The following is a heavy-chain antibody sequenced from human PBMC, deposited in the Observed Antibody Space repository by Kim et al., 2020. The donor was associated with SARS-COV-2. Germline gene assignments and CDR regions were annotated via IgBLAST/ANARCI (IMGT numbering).Heavy chain of an antibody. CDR3: ARDHSNYGTWKN. CDR2: IYYSGST. J-gene: IGHJ4*02. Sequence: SETLSLTCTVSGGSISSSSYYWGWIRQPPGKGLEWIGSIYYSGSTYYNPSLKSRVTISVDTSKNQFSLKLSSVTAADTAVYYCARDHSNYGTWKNWGQGTLVTVSS. V-gene: IGHV4-39*07. CDR1: GGSISSSSYY. D-gene: IGHD4-17*01.